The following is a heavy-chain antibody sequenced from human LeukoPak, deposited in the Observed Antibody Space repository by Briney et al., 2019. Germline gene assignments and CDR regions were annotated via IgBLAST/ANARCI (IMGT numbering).Heavy chain of an antibody. V-gene: IGHV4-34*01. CDR3: ARDSGYSYGYGTFDY. D-gene: IGHD5-18*01. CDR1: GGSFSGYY. J-gene: IGHJ4*02. Sequence: SETLSLTCAVYGGSFSGYYWSWIRQPPGKGLEWIGEINHSGSTNYNPSLKSRVTISVDTSKNQFSLELSSVTAADTAVYYCARDSGYSYGYGTFDYWGQGTLVTVSS. CDR2: INHSGST.